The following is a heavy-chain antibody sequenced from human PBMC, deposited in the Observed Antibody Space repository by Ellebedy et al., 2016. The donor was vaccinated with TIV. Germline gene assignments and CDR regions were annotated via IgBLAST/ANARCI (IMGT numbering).Heavy chain of an antibody. J-gene: IGHJ4*02. D-gene: IGHD1-1*01. CDR3: AGRAYNWNDGSLFDY. V-gene: IGHV3-7*03. Sequence: GESLKISCAASGFTFSSYSMNWVRQAPGKGPEWVANIKQDGSEKYYVDSVKGRFTISRDNAKNSLYLQMNSLRAEDTAVYYCAGRAYNWNDGSLFDYWGQGTLVTVSS. CDR2: IKQDGSEK. CDR1: GFTFSSYS.